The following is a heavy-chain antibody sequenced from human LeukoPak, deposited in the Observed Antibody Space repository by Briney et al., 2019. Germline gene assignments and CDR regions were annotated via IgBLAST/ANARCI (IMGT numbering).Heavy chain of an antibody. CDR1: GFTVRSNY. CDR3: ARVSIIMVRGSNSFYYMDV. V-gene: IGHV3-53*01. D-gene: IGHD3-10*01. Sequence: PGGSLRLSCAPSGFTVRSNYMTWVRQAPGKGLEWVSILHTDGSSFYADSSKGRLTTARTISENTLSLHMTSLRPEDTAVYYCARVSIIMVRGSNSFYYMDVWGKGTTVTVSS. CDR2: LHTDGSS. J-gene: IGHJ6*03.